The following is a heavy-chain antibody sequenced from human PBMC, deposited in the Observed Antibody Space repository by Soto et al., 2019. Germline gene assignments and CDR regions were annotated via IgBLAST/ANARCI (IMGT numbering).Heavy chain of an antibody. Sequence: ASVKVYCKSSGYTFTSYGISWVRQAPGQVLEWMGWISAYNGNTNYAQKLQGRVTMTTDTSTSTAYMELRSLRSDDTAVYYCARDYLRWGDCSSTSCQASPYYYYYGMDVWGQGTTVTVSS. D-gene: IGHD2-2*01. CDR1: GYTFTSYG. V-gene: IGHV1-18*01. CDR2: ISAYNGNT. CDR3: ARDYLRWGDCSSTSCQASPYYYYYGMDV. J-gene: IGHJ6*02.